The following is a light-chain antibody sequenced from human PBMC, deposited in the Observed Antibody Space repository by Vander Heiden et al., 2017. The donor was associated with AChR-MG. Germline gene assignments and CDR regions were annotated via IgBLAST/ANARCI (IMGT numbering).Light chain of an antibody. CDR1: QRVSSN. Sequence: EIVITQSPATLSVSPGERATLSCRVSQRVSSNLAWYQQKPGQAPRLLIYGASTRATGIPARFSGSGSGTEFTITISSLQSEDFAVYYCQQYNNWPPVTFGQGTKVEIK. V-gene: IGKV3-15*01. CDR3: QQYNNWPPVT. CDR2: GAS. J-gene: IGKJ1*01.